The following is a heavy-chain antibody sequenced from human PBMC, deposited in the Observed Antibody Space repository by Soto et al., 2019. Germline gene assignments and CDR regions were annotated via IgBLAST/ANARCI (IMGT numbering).Heavy chain of an antibody. Sequence: QVQLQESGPGLVKPSGTLALTCTVSGGSVSSGRYYWSWIRQPPGKVLEWIGYIYYSGSTNYNPSLNGRVTLSVDTSQNQFSLNLSSVTAADTALYYCARDRGESSGAQLFAYWGQGPLVTVSS. J-gene: IGHJ4*02. D-gene: IGHD6-19*01. CDR1: GGSVSSGRYY. CDR2: IYYSGST. V-gene: IGHV4-61*01. CDR3: ARDRGESSGAQLFAY.